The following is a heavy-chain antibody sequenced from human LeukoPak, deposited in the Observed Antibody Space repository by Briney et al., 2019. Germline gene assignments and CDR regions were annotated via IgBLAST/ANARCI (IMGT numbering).Heavy chain of an antibody. V-gene: IGHV4-39*01. CDR2: IYYSGST. CDR1: GGSISSSSYY. CDR3: AGEGHYYDSSGYYYGGEDY. D-gene: IGHD3-22*01. Sequence: SETLSLACTVSGGSISSSSYYWGWIRQPPGKGLEWIGSIYYSGSTYYNPSLKSRVTISVDTSKNQFSLKLSSVTAADTAVYYCAGEGHYYDSSGYYYGGEDYWGQGTLVTVSS. J-gene: IGHJ4*02.